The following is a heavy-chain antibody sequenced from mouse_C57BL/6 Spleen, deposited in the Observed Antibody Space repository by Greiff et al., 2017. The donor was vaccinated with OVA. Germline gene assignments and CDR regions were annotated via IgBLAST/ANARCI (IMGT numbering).Heavy chain of an antibody. Sequence: EVKVEESGGGLVQPGGSMKLSCVASGFTFSNYWMNWVRQSPEKGLEWVAQIRLKSDNYATHYAESVKGRFTISRDDSKSSVYLQMNNLRAEDTGIYYCTSSGYWFAYWGQGTLVTVSA. CDR3: TSSGYWFAY. CDR1: GFTFSNYW. CDR2: IRLKSDNYAT. J-gene: IGHJ3*01. D-gene: IGHD3-2*02. V-gene: IGHV6-3*01.